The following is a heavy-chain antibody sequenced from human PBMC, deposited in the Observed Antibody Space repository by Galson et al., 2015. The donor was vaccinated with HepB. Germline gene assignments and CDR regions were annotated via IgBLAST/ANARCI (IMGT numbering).Heavy chain of an antibody. CDR1: GYTLTELS. CDR3: ATDFYYGSGSYGALDY. J-gene: IGHJ4*02. V-gene: IGHV1-24*01. D-gene: IGHD3-10*01. Sequence: SVKVSCKVSGYTLTELSMHWVRQAPGKGLEWMGGFDPEDGETIYAQKFQGRVTMTEDTSTDTAYMELSSLRSEDTAVYYCATDFYYGSGSYGALDYWGQGTLVTVSS. CDR2: FDPEDGET.